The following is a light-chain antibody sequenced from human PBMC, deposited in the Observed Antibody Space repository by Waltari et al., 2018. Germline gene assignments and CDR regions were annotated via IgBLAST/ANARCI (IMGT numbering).Light chain of an antibody. CDR1: RRDLGCYNL. CDR3: CSYAGSSTPVV. V-gene: IGLV2-23*01. J-gene: IGLJ2*01. CDR2: EGS. Sequence: QSALTQPASVSGSPGQSITIPCTGTRRDLGCYNLVSWYQQHPGKAPKLMIYEGSKRPSGVSNGFSGSKSGNTASLTISGLQAEDEADYYCCSYAGSSTPVVFGGGTKLTVL.